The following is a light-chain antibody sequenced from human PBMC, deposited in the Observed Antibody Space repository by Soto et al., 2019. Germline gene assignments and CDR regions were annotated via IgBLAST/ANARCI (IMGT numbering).Light chain of an antibody. V-gene: IGKV3-11*01. Sequence: EIVLTQSPATLSLSPGERATLSCRVSQSVSSYLAWYQQKPGQAPRLLIYDASNRATGIPARFSGSGSGTDFTLTISSLEPEDFAVYYCQQRSALTFGGGTKVEIK. CDR1: QSVSSY. CDR2: DAS. J-gene: IGKJ4*01. CDR3: QQRSALT.